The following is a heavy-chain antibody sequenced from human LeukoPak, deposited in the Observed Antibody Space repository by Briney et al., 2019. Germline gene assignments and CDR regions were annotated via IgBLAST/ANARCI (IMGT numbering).Heavy chain of an antibody. J-gene: IGHJ4*02. CDR2: ISSSSSTI. Sequence: GGSLRLSCAASGFTFRSLSKNWVRQAPGKGLEWGSYISSSSSTIYYADSVKGRFTISRDNAKNSLYLQMNSLRAEDTAVYYCARVREFSPGYYDFWSGYYLDYWGQGTLVTVSS. CDR3: ARVREFSPGYYDFWSGYYLDY. D-gene: IGHD3-3*01. CDR1: GFTFRSLS. V-gene: IGHV3-48*04.